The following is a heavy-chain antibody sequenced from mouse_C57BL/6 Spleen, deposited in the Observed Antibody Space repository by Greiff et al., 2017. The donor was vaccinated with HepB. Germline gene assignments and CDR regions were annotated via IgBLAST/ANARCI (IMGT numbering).Heavy chain of an antibody. CDR2: IRSKSNNYAT. D-gene: IGHD2-2*01. CDR3: VRQDYGYDGWFAY. J-gene: IGHJ3*01. CDR1: GFSFNTYA. V-gene: IGHV10-1*01. Sequence: EVQRVESGGGLVQPKGSLKLSCAASGFSFNTYAMNWVRQAPGKGLEWVARIRSKSNNYATYYADSVKDRFTISRDDSESMLYLQMNNLKTEDTAMYYCVRQDYGYDGWFAYWGQGTLVTVSA.